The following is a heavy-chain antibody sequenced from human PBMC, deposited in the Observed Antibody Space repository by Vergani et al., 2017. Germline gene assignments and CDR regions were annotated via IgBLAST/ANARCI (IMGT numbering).Heavy chain of an antibody. CDR3: ARGYYYDSSGYYYLDS. J-gene: IGHJ4*02. Sequence: QAKLQESGPELVKPPETLSLTCTLSDVYVDSYYYWWSWVRQSPGKGLEWIGEINHSGSTNYNPSLKSRVTISVDTSKNQFSLKLSSVTAADTAVYYCARGYYYDSSGYYYLDSWGQGTLVTVSS. CDR2: INHSGST. D-gene: IGHD3-22*01. V-gene: IGHV4-4*03. CDR1: DVYVDSYYYW.